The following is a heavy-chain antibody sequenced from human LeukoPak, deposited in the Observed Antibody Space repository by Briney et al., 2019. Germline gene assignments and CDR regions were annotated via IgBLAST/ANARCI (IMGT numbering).Heavy chain of an antibody. CDR3: AKDKRLQPHYFDY. D-gene: IGHD6-25*01. CDR2: ISGSGGST. J-gene: IGHJ4*02. V-gene: IGHV3-23*01. CDR1: GFTFSSYA. Sequence: GGSLRLSCAASGFTFSSYAMSWVRQAPGKGLEWVSAISGSGGSTYYADPVTGRFTISRDNSKNTLYLQMNSLRAEDTAVYYCAKDKRLQPHYFDYWGQGTLVTVSS.